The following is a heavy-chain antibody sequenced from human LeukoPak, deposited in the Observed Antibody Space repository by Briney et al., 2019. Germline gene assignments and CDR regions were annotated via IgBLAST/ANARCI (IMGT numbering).Heavy chain of an antibody. Sequence: PGGSLRLSCAASGFTFSSYSMNWVRQAPGKGLEWVSYISSSSSTIYYADSVKGRFTISRDNAKNSLYLQMNSLRAEDTAMYYCARSMTTVSDDAFDIWGQGTMVTVSS. V-gene: IGHV3-48*01. CDR1: GFTFSSYS. CDR2: ISSSSSTI. J-gene: IGHJ3*02. CDR3: ARSMTTVSDDAFDI. D-gene: IGHD4-17*01.